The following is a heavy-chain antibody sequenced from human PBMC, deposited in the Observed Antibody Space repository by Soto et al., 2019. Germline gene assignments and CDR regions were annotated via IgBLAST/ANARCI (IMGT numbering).Heavy chain of an antibody. Sequence: SETLSLTCTVSGGSISSYYWNWIRQSPGKGLEWIGYISYSGSTNYNPSLKSRVTISVDTSKNQFSLKLSSVTAADTAVYYCARAEIPLEPFDYWGQGTLVTV. CDR1: GGSISSYY. CDR2: ISYSGST. V-gene: IGHV4-59*01. CDR3: ARAEIPLEPFDY. D-gene: IGHD1-1*01. J-gene: IGHJ4*02.